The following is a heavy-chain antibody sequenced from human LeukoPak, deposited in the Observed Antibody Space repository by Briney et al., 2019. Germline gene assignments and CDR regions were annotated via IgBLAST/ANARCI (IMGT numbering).Heavy chain of an antibody. Sequence: GGSLRLSCAGSGFTFSSNDMSWVRQAPGKGLEWVSVIYSGGSTYYADSVKGRFTISRDNSKNTLYLQMNSLRAEDTAVYYCARDLTSASYWGQGTLVTVSS. J-gene: IGHJ4*02. CDR3: ARDLTSASY. V-gene: IGHV3-53*01. CDR1: GFTFSSND. CDR2: IYSGGST.